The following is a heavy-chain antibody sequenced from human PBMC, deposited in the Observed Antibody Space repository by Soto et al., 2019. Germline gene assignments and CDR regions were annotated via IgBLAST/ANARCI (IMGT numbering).Heavy chain of an antibody. CDR1: GGTFSSYA. V-gene: IGHV1-69*13. J-gene: IGHJ6*02. D-gene: IGHD6-19*01. CDR2: IIPIFGTA. Sequence: SVKVSCKTSGGTFSSYAISWVRQAPGQGLEWMGGIIPIFGTANYAQKFQGRVAITADESTSTAYMELSSLRSEDTAVYYCARGDCIAVSVTVDCSYYGMDVWCQGTTVTVFS. CDR3: ARGDCIAVSVTVDCSYYGMDV.